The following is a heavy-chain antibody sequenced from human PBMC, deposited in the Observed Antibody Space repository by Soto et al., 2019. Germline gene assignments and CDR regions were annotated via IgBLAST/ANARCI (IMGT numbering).Heavy chain of an antibody. CDR1: GIAFSRYG. CDR3: ATSSGYLNYFDY. CDR2: ISYDGSSE. D-gene: IGHD6-19*01. V-gene: IGHV3-30*03. J-gene: IGHJ4*02. Sequence: QEQLVESGGGVVQPGKSLRLSCVASGIAFSRYGMHWVRQAPGKGLEWVALISYDGSSEAYGESVRDRFTVSRDNSKNTLYLQLNSLRPEDTAVYYCATSSGYLNYFDYWGQGTLVTVSS.